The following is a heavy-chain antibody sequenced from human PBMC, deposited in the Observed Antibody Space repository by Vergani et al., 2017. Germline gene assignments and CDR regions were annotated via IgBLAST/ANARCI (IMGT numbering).Heavy chain of an antibody. Sequence: QVQLQESGPGLVKPSGTLSLTCAVSCGSISSSNWWGWVRQPPGKGLEWIGEIYHSGSTNYNPSLKGRVTISVDKSKNQFSLKLSSVIAADTAVYDGARDPSASAFDYWGQGTLVTVSS. J-gene: IGHJ4*02. V-gene: IGHV4-4*02. CDR3: ARDPSASAFDY. D-gene: IGHD3-10*01. CDR2: IYHSGST. CDR1: CGSISSSNW.